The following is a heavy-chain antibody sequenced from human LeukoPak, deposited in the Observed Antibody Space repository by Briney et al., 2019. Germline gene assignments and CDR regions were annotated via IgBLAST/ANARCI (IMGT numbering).Heavy chain of an antibody. CDR3: AKESIVPGIDY. CDR2: MSYDGSNK. CDR1: GFTFSSYG. Sequence: GGSLRLSCAASGFTFSSYGMHWVRQAPGKGLEWVAVMSYDGSNKYYADSVKGRFTISRDNSKNTLYLQMNSLRAEDTAVYYCAKESIVPGIDYWGQGTLVTASS. D-gene: IGHD3-22*01. V-gene: IGHV3-30*18. J-gene: IGHJ4*02.